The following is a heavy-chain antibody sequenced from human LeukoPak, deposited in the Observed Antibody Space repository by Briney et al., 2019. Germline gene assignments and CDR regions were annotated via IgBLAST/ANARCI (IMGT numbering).Heavy chain of an antibody. V-gene: IGHV4-38-2*02. CDR2: IYHSGRT. J-gene: IGHJ4*02. D-gene: IGHD3-22*01. CDR1: GYSISSGYY. Sequence: SETLSLTCTVSGYSISSGYYWGWIRQPPGKGLAWIGSIYHSGRTYYNPSLKSRVTISVDTSKNQFSLKLSSVTAADTAVYYCARGGWYGDSSGIDYWGQGTLVSVSS. CDR3: ARGGWYGDSSGIDY.